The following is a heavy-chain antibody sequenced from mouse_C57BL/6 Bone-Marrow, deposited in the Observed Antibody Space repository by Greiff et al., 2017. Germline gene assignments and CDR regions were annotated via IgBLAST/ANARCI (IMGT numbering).Heavy chain of an antibody. CDR2: IDPSDSYT. CDR3: AREELVRAWFAY. CDR1: GYTFTSYW. J-gene: IGHJ3*01. D-gene: IGHD2-2*01. Sequence: QVQLQQPGAELVMPGASVRLSCKASGYTFTSYWMHWVKQRPGQGLEWIGEIDPSDSYTNYNQTFKGKSTLTVDKSSSTAYMQLSSLTSEDSAVYYCAREELVRAWFAYWGQGTLVTVSA. V-gene: IGHV1-69*01.